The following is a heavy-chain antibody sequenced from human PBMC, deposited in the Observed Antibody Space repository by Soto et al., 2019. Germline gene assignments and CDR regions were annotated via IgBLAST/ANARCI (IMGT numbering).Heavy chain of an antibody. Sequence: ASVKVSCKASGYTFTSYFIHWVRQAPGQGLEWVGIINPSDRSTSYAQKFQGRVTMTRDTSTSTVYMELSSLRSEDTAVYYCATTISLVRGVVTWPVDYWG. J-gene: IGHJ4*01. D-gene: IGHD3-10*01. V-gene: IGHV1-46*01. CDR1: GYTFTSYF. CDR2: INPSDRST. CDR3: ATTISLVRGVVTWPVDY.